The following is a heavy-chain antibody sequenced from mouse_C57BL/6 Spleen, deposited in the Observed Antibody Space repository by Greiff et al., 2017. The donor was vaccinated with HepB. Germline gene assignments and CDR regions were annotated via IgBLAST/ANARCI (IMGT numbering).Heavy chain of an antibody. CDR3: ARMEYGSSYLYAMDY. D-gene: IGHD1-1*01. CDR1: GYTFTSYG. V-gene: IGHV1-81*01. CDR2: IYPRSGNT. Sequence: QVQLQQSGAELARPGASVKLSCKASGYTFTSYGISWVKQRTGQGLEWIGEIYPRSGNTYYNEKFKGKATLTADKSSSTAYMELRSLTSEDSAVYFCARMEYGSSYLYAMDYWGQGTSVTVSS. J-gene: IGHJ4*01.